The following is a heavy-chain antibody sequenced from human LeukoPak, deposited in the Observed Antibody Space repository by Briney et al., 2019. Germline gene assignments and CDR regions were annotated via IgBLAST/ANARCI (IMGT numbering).Heavy chain of an antibody. Sequence: GASVKVSCKASGYTFTSYDINWVRQATGQGPEWMGWMNPNSGNTGYAQKFQGRVTMTRNTSISTAYMELSSLRSEDTAVYYCARGRAPLLWFGELSVDDYYYMDVWGKGTTVTISS. CDR1: GYTFTSYD. J-gene: IGHJ6*03. D-gene: IGHD3-10*01. CDR3: ARGRAPLLWFGELSVDDYYYMDV. CDR2: MNPNSGNT. V-gene: IGHV1-8*01.